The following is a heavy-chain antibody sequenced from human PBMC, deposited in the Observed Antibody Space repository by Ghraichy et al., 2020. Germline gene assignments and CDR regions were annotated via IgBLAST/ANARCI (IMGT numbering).Heavy chain of an antibody. CDR3: ATSYPYYYDSSSVGY. D-gene: IGHD3-22*01. Sequence: ASVKVSCKASGYTFTSYGISWVRQAPGQGLEWMGWISAYNGNTNYAQKLQGRVTMTTDTSTSTAYMELRSLRSDDTAVYYCATSYPYYYDSSSVGYWGQGTLVTVSS. CDR1: GYTFTSYG. CDR2: ISAYNGNT. J-gene: IGHJ4*02. V-gene: IGHV1-18*01.